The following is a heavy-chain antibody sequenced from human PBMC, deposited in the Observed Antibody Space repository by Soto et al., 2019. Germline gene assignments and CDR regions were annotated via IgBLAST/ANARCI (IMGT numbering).Heavy chain of an antibody. CDR2: IHYNGTT. CDR1: GGSVSSYH. Sequence: VQLQESGEGLVKPSETLALTCTVSGGSVSSYHWTWIRQSPGKGLEWIGYIHYNGTTDYNPSLKSRVTISVSTSKRQFSLRLTSVTAADTAVYYCARDFFWRSSSSPTYYYYLDVWGKGTTVTVSS. V-gene: IGHV4-59*02. CDR3: ARDFFWRSSSSPTYYYYLDV. D-gene: IGHD6-6*01. J-gene: IGHJ6*03.